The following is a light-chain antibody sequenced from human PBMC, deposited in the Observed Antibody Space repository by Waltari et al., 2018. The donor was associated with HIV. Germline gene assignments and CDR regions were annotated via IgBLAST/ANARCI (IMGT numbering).Light chain of an antibody. Sequence: QSALTQPASVSGSPGQSITISCTGTSSDVGAHHQVSWFQHYPCKAPKLILFEVNNRPSGVSSRFSGSKSGNTASLTISGLQAEDEADYYCSSYTTISTLVFGGGTKLTVL. CDR3: SSYTTISTLV. V-gene: IGLV2-14*01. CDR2: EVN. J-gene: IGLJ2*01. CDR1: SSDVGAHHQ.